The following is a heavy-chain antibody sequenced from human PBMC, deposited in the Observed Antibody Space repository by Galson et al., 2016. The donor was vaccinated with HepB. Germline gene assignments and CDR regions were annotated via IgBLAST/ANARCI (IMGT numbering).Heavy chain of an antibody. CDR3: ARQLAPFTSAWFDY. D-gene: IGHD2-2*01. V-gene: IGHV2-5*02. CDR2: IYWDNDK. J-gene: IGHJ5*01. CDR1: GFSLSTDEVA. Sequence: PALVKPTQTLTLTCTFSGFSLSTDEVAVGWLRQPPGKALEWLTLIYWDNDKRYSPSLSSRLTITKDTSRNQVVLRMTNVEPADTAPYYCARQLAPFTSAWFDYWGQGTLVTVSS.